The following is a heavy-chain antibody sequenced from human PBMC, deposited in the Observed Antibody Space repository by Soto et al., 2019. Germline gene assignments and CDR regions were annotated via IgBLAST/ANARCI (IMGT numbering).Heavy chain of an antibody. J-gene: IGHJ4*02. CDR1: CGSISSSSYY. Sequence: PSETLSLTCTVSCGSISSSSYYWGWIRQPPGKGLEWIGSIYYSGSTYYNPSLKSRVTISVDTSKNQFSLKLSSVTAADTAVYYCARQWTAGPPLDYWGQGTLVTVSS. V-gene: IGHV4-39*01. CDR3: ARQWTAGPPLDY. CDR2: IYYSGST. D-gene: IGHD5-12*01.